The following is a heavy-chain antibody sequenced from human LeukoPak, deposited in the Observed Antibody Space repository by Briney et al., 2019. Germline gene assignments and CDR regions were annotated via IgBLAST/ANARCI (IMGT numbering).Heavy chain of an antibody. V-gene: IGHV3-48*03. CDR1: GFTFSSYE. Sequence: GGSLRLSCAASGFTFSSYEMNWVRQAPGKGLEWVSCISSSGSTIYYADSVKGRFTISRDNAKNSLYLQMNSLRAEDTAVYYCASITIFGESNWFDPWGQGTLVTVSS. J-gene: IGHJ5*02. CDR3: ASITIFGESNWFDP. D-gene: IGHD3-3*01. CDR2: ISSSGSTI.